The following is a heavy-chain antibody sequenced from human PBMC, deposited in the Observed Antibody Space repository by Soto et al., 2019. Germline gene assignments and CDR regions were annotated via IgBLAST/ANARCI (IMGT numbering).Heavy chain of an antibody. CDR2: INPSGGST. V-gene: IGHV1-46*03. CDR3: ARDKMGLAPRRRYYLDY. CDR1: GYTFTSYY. J-gene: IGHJ4*02. Sequence: ASVKVSCKASGYTFTSYYMHWVRQAPGQGLEWMGIINPSGGSTSYAQKFQGRVTMTRDTSTSTVYMEPSSLRSEDTAVYYCARDKMGLAPRRRYYLDYWGRGTLVTVS. D-gene: IGHD6-6*01.